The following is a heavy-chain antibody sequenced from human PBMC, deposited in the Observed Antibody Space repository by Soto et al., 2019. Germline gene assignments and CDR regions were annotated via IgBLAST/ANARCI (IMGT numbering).Heavy chain of an antibody. CDR1: GFTFSHHS. CDR2: INSDTGYT. Sequence: ASVKVSCKASGFTFSHHSIHWVRQAPGQRLEWMGWINSDTGYTKYSQKFQARLTITWDSSAKTAYMELSSLQSEDTAVYYCGRGKEAGVWFDPWGQGTLVNVSS. D-gene: IGHD3-10*01. V-gene: IGHV1-3*04. J-gene: IGHJ5*02. CDR3: GRGKEAGVWFDP.